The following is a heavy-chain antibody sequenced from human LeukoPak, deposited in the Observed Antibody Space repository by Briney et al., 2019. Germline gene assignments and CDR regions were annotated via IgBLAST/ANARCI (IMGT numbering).Heavy chain of an antibody. J-gene: IGHJ4*02. CDR1: GGSISSYY. Sequence: SETLSLTCTVSGGSISSYYWSWIRQPAGKGLEWIGRIYTSGSTNYNPSLNSRVTMSVDTSKNQFSLKLSSVTAADTAVYYCARLNLGQQLEYNFDYWGQGTLVTVSS. D-gene: IGHD6-13*01. CDR3: ARLNLGQQLEYNFDY. V-gene: IGHV4-4*07. CDR2: IYTSGST.